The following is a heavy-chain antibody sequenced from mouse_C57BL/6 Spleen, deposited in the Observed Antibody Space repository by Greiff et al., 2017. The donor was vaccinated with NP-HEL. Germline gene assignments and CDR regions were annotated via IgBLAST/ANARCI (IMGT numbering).Heavy chain of an antibody. V-gene: IGHV1-81*01. CDR2: IYPRSGNT. D-gene: IGHD1-1*01. Sequence: QVQLQQSGAELARPGASVKLSCKASGYTFTSYGISWVKQRTGQGLEWIGEIYPRSGNTYYNEKFKGKATLTADKSSSTAYMELRSLTSEDSAVYFCARRFITTVVATPHWYFDVWGTGTTVTVSS. CDR1: GYTFTSYG. CDR3: ARRFITTVVATPHWYFDV. J-gene: IGHJ1*03.